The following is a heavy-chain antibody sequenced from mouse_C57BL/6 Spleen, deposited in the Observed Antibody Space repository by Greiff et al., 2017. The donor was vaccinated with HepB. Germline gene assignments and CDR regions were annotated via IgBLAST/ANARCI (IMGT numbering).Heavy chain of an antibody. CDR3: ARDYGSSSLLDY. Sequence: QVQLQQPGAELVRPGSSVKLSCKASGFTFTSYWMHWVKQRPIQGLEWIGNIDPSDSETNYNQKFKDKATLTVDKSPSTAYMQRSSLTSEDSAVYYYARDYGSSSLLDYWGQGTTLTVSS. D-gene: IGHD1-1*01. CDR1: GFTFTSYW. J-gene: IGHJ2*01. V-gene: IGHV1-52*01. CDR2: IDPSDSET.